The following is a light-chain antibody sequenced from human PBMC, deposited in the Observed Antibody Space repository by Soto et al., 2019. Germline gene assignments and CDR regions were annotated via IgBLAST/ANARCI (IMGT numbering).Light chain of an antibody. J-gene: IGKJ4*01. V-gene: IGKV4-1*01. CDR2: WAS. CDR1: QSVLYSSKNKNY. CDR3: QHYYSTPLT. Sequence: DIVMTQSPDSLAVSLGERATINCKSSQSVLYSSKNKNYLAWYQQKPGQPPKLLIYWASTRESGVPDRFSGSGSGPDFTLTISSLQAEDVAVYYCQHYYSTPLTFGGGTKVEIK.